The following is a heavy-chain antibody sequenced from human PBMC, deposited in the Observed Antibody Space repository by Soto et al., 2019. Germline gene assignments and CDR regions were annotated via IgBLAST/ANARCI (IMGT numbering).Heavy chain of an antibody. J-gene: IGHJ6*02. D-gene: IGHD2-21*02. CDR1: GFSLSTSGMR. CDR3: ARINGGNSYGSYGMDV. CDR2: IDWDDDK. V-gene: IGHV2-70*04. Sequence: SGPTLVNPTQTLTLTCTFSGFSLSTSGMRVSWIRQPPGKALEWLARIDWDDDKFYSTSLKTRLTISKDTSKNQVVLTMTNMGPVDTATYYCARINGGNSYGSYGMDVWGQGTTVTVSS.